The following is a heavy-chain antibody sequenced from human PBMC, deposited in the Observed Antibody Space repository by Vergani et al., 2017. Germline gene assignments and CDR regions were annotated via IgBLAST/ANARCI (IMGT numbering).Heavy chain of an antibody. J-gene: IGHJ1*01. CDR2: ISYDGSNK. CDR3: AKDQGQWLDIGYFQH. CDR1: GFTFSSYG. V-gene: IGHV3-30*18. Sequence: QVQLVESGGGVVQPGRSLRLSCAASGFTFSSYGMHWVRQAPGKGLEWVAVISYDGSNKYYADSVKGRFTISRDNSKNTLYLQMNSLRAEDTAVYYCAKDQGQWLDIGYFQHWGQGTLVTVSS. D-gene: IGHD6-19*01.